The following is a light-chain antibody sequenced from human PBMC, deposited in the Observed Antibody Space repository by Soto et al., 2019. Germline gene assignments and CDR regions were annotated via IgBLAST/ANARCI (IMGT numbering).Light chain of an antibody. CDR3: GADHGSGSNFVYV. CDR1: SCYSNYK. CDR2: VGTGGIVG. Sequence: QLVLAQPPSASASLGASVTLTCTLSSCYSNYKVDWYQQRPGKGPRFVMRVGTGGIVGSKGDGIPDRFSVLGSGLNRYLTIKNIQEEDESDYHCGADHGSGSNFVYVFXTGTKVTAL. V-gene: IGLV9-49*01. J-gene: IGLJ1*01.